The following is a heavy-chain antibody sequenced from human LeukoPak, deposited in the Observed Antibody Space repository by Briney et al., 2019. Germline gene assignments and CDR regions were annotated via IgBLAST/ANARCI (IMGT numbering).Heavy chain of an antibody. CDR3: ARHFTDSSSWYLNWFDP. V-gene: IGHV4-39*01. Sequence: SETLSLTCTVSGGSISSSSYYWGWIRRPPGKGLEWIGSIYYSGSTYYNPSLKSRVTISVDTSKNQFSLKLSSVTAADTAVYYCARHFTDSSSWYLNWFDPWGQGTLVTVSS. J-gene: IGHJ5*02. CDR2: IYYSGST. D-gene: IGHD6-13*01. CDR1: GGSISSSSYY.